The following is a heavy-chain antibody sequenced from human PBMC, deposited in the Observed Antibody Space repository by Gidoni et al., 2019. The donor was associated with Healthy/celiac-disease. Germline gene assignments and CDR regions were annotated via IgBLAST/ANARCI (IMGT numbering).Heavy chain of an antibody. CDR1: GYSISSGYY. CDR2: IYHSGST. Sequence: QVQLQESGPGLVKPSETLSLTCTVSGYSISSGYYWGWIRQPPGKGLEWIGSIYHSGSTYYNPSLKSRVTISVDTSKNQFSLKLSSVTAADTAVYYCARDRGLYRDYPEGAFDIWGQGTMVTVSS. D-gene: IGHD4-17*01. CDR3: ARDRGLYRDYPEGAFDI. V-gene: IGHV4-38-2*02. J-gene: IGHJ3*02.